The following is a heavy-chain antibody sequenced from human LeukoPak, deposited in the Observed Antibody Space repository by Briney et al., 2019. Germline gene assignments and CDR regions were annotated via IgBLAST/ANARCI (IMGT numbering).Heavy chain of an antibody. D-gene: IGHD3-10*01. CDR3: AKDPGSGSYYPYYFDY. V-gene: IGHV3-30*02. CDR1: GFTFSSYA. CDR2: IRYDGNNK. J-gene: IGHJ4*02. Sequence: PGGSLRLSCAASGFTFSSYAMSWVRQAPGKGLEWVAFIRYDGNNKYYTDSVKGRFTISRDNSKNTLYLQMNSLRAEDTAVYLCAKDPGSGSYYPYYFDYWGQGTLVTVSS.